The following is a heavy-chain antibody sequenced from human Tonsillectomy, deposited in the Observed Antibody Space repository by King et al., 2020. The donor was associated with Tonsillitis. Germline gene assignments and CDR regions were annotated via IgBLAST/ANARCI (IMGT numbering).Heavy chain of an antibody. J-gene: IGHJ4*02. D-gene: IGHD4-17*01. CDR2: IRSKTHGGTT. CDR3: TRISYGDYGRGYFDY. V-gene: IGHV3-49*03. Sequence: VQLVESGGGLEQPGRSLRLSCTASGFTFGDYAMSWFRQTPGKGLEWVGFIRSKTHGGTTEYAASVKSRFTISREDSRSIAYLQMNSLKTEDTAIYYCTRISYGDYGRGYFDYWGQGTLVTVSS. CDR1: GFTFGDYA.